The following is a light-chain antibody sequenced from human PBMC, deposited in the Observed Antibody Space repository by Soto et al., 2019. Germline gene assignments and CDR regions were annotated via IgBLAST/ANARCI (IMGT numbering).Light chain of an antibody. CDR3: QQDSSWPLT. CDR1: QNIRSS. V-gene: IGKV3-15*01. Sequence: EIVMTQSPATLSVSPGERVTLSCRASQNIRSSLAWYQQRPGQAPRPLIYGASIRATGVPATFSGSGSGTEFTLSISSLQSENLGVYYCQQDSSWPLTFGGGTKVDIK. CDR2: GAS. J-gene: IGKJ4*01.